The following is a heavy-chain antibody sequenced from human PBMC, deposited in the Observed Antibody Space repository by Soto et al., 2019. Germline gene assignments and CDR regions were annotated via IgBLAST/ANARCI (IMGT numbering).Heavy chain of an antibody. CDR3: AREELPIYYYGMDV. V-gene: IGHV1-2*02. Sequence: HVQLVQSGVEVKKPGASVKVSCKDSGYIFTGYHMHWVRQAPGQGLEWMGWINPNNGGTSYAQKFQGRVSMTTDTSISTAYMELSRLRFDDTSVYYCAREELPIYYYGMDVWGQGPTVTVSS. D-gene: IGHD1-7*01. J-gene: IGHJ6*02. CDR1: GYIFTGYH. CDR2: INPNNGGT.